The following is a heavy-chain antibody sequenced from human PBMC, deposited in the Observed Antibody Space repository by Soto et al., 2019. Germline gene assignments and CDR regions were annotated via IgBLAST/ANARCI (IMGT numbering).Heavy chain of an antibody. CDR1: GFTFSSYE. CDR2: ISSSGSTI. V-gene: IGHV3-48*03. Sequence: PGGSLRLSCAASGFTFSSYEMTWVRQAPGKGLEWVSYISSSGSTIYYADSVKGRFTISRDNAKNSLYLQMNSLRAEDTAVYYCARDIIAAAGTSWFDPWGQGTLVTVSS. J-gene: IGHJ5*02. CDR3: ARDIIAAAGTSWFDP. D-gene: IGHD6-13*01.